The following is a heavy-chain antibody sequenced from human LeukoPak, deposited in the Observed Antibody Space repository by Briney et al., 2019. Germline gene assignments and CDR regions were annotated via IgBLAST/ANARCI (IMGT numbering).Heavy chain of an antibody. V-gene: IGHV3-33*06. CDR3: AKEGSTDAFHI. CDR2: IWYDGSNK. Sequence: GGSLRLSCAASGFTFSSYGMHWVRQAPGKRLEWVAVIWYDGSNKYYADSVKGRFTISRDNSKNTLYLQMNSLRAEDTAVYYCAKEGSTDAFHIWGQGTMVTVSS. CDR1: GFTFSSYG. D-gene: IGHD2-15*01. J-gene: IGHJ3*02.